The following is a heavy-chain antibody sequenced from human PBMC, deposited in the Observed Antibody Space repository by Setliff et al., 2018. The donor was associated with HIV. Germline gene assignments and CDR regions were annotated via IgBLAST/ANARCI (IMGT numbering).Heavy chain of an antibody. CDR3: ARGRCSGGACFFDS. J-gene: IGHJ4*02. CDR1: GFIFDTYP. Sequence: RGGSLRLSCVASGFIFDTYPMNWVRQAPGKGLEWVSYIKADGGTMYDADSVVGRFTISRDNAKNSLYLQMNSLREEDTAVYFCARGRCSGGACFFDSWGQGTLVTVSS. D-gene: IGHD2-15*01. CDR2: IKADGGTM. V-gene: IGHV3-48*02.